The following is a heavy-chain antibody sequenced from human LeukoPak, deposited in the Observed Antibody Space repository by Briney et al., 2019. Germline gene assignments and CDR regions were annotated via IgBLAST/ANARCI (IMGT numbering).Heavy chain of an antibody. CDR3: ARGPDLLQYTVMVPEGIDY. CDR2: INPSGGST. Sequence: ASVKVPCKASGYTFTSYYMHWVRQAPGQGLEWMGIINPSGGSTNFAQKFQGRVTMTTDTSTSTVNMELSSLRSEDTAVYYCARGPDLLQYTVMVPEGIDYWGQGTLVTVSS. V-gene: IGHV1-46*01. CDR1: GYTFTSYY. D-gene: IGHD5-18*01. J-gene: IGHJ4*02.